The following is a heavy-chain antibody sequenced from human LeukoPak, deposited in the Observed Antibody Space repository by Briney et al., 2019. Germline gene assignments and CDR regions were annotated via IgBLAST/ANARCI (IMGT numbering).Heavy chain of an antibody. Sequence: GGSLRLSCAASGVMFSGYYMSWIRQAPGKGLEWVASINHNGNVNYYVDSVKGRFTISRDNAKNSLYLQMSNLRAEDTAVYFCARGGGLDVWGQGATVTVSS. D-gene: IGHD3-16*01. V-gene: IGHV3-7*03. CDR1: GVMFSGYY. CDR3: ARGGGLDV. J-gene: IGHJ6*02. CDR2: INHNGNVN.